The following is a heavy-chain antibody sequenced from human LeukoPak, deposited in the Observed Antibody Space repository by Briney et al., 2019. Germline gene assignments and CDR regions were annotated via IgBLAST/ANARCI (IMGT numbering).Heavy chain of an antibody. CDR1: GGSFSGYY. CDR2: INHSGST. D-gene: IGHD3-10*01. CDR3: ARGLWFGELNY. Sequence: SETLSLTCAVYGGSFSGYYWSWIRQPPGEGLEWIGEINHSGSTNYNPSLKSRVTISVDTSKNQFSLKLSSVTAADTAVYYCARGLWFGELNYWGQGTLVTVSS. J-gene: IGHJ4*02. V-gene: IGHV4-34*01.